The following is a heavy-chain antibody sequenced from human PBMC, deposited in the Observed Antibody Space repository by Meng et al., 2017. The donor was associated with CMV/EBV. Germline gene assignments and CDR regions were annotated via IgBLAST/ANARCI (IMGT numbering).Heavy chain of an antibody. V-gene: IGHV1-2*02. D-gene: IGHD1-7*01. CDR3: ATYIGNYINWYFDL. CDR1: GHTFTGYY. J-gene: IGHJ2*01. CDR2: INPNSGGT. Sequence: VEFGGEVQEPGASVEVSCKSSGHTFTGYYMHWVRQAPGQGLEWMGWINPNSGGTNYAQKFQGRVTMTRDTSISTAYMELSRLRSDDTAVYYCATYIGNYINWYFDLWGRGTLVTVSS.